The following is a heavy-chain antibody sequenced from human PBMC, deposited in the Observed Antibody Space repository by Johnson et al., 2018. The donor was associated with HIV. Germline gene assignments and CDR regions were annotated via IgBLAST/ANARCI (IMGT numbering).Heavy chain of an antibody. Sequence: QVQLVESGGGVVRPGRSLRLSCVVSGFTFSNYPMHWVRQAQGKGLEWVAVISFDGSNKYYADSVKGRFTISRDNSKNTLYLQMNSLRAEDTALYYCASVLGRGYSGYDKNYDAFDIWGQGTMVTVSS. J-gene: IGHJ3*02. D-gene: IGHD5-12*01. CDR2: ISFDGSNK. CDR3: ASVLGRGYSGYDKNYDAFDI. V-gene: IGHV3-30*04. CDR1: GFTFSNYP.